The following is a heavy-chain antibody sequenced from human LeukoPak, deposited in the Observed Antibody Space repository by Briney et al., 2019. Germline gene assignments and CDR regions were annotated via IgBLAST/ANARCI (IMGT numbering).Heavy chain of an antibody. CDR1: GFTFRSYG. CDR2: IWYDGSNK. Sequence: PGRSLRLSCAASGFTFRSYGMHWVRQAPGKGLEWVAIIWYDGSNKYYADSVRGRFTISRDNSKNTLYLQMNSLRAEDTAVYYCARDGFTVTTRDYQYGLDVWGQGTTVTVSS. CDR3: ARDGFTVTTRDYQYGLDV. J-gene: IGHJ6*02. V-gene: IGHV3-33*08. D-gene: IGHD4-17*01.